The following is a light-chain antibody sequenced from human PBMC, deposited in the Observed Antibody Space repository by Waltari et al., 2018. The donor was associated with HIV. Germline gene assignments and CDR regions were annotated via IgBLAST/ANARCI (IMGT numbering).Light chain of an antibody. V-gene: IGLV1-51*02. CDR1: RPNIGSNG. CDR2: ENK. J-gene: IGLJ2*01. CDR3: ATWDTSLSGGV. Sequence: QSVFTQPPSVSAAAGPKVTIPASRTRPNIGSNGVSTYQQLPGTAPKLLFHENKKRPSGIPHRFSGSRSGTSATLGITGLQTGDEADYYCATWDTSLSGGVFGGGTKLTVL.